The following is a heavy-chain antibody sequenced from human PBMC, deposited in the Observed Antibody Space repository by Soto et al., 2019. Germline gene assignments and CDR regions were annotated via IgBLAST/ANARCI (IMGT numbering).Heavy chain of an antibody. D-gene: IGHD3-22*01. Sequence: QLQLQESGPGLVKPSETLSLTCTVSGGSISSSSYYWGWIRQPPGKGLEWIGSIYYSGSTYYNPSLKSRVTISVDTSKNQFSLKLSSVTAADTAVYYCASHGLRAQDSSGYYYRFDYWGQGTLVTVSS. CDR2: IYYSGST. CDR1: GGSISSSSYY. V-gene: IGHV4-39*01. CDR3: ASHGLRAQDSSGYYYRFDY. J-gene: IGHJ4*02.